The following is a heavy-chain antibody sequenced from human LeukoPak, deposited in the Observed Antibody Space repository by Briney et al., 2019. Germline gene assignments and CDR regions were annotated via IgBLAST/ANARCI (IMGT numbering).Heavy chain of an antibody. CDR1: GDSITNFY. V-gene: IGHV4-59*01. J-gene: IGHJ3*02. Sequence: SETLSLTCTVSGDSITNFYWNWIRQPPGKGLEWIGYIYYTGSTTFNPSLKSRVTMSVDTSKNQFSLKLSSVTAADTAVYFWARWMGTWNAFDIWGQGTVVTVSS. D-gene: IGHD1-1*01. CDR3: ARWMGTWNAFDI. CDR2: IYYTGST.